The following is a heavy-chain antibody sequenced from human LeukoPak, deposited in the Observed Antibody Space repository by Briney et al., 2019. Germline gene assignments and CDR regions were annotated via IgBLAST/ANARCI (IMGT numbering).Heavy chain of an antibody. CDR3: ATDMLLGDGLAI. Sequence: GGSLRLYCVVSGFTFEDYGINWVGQAPGKGLEWVSNINWNGGSTGYGDSVKGRFTISRENAKNSVFLQMHSLRDDDTALYFCATDMLLGDGLAIWSEGTMVIVSS. D-gene: IGHD5-24*01. J-gene: IGHJ3*02. V-gene: IGHV3-20*04. CDR2: INWNGGST. CDR1: GFTFEDYG.